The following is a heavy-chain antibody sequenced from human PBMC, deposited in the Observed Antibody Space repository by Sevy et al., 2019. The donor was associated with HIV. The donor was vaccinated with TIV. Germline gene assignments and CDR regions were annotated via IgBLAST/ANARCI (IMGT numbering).Heavy chain of an antibody. V-gene: IGHV1-24*01. CDR1: GYILSDSY. CDR2: VDPEDGET. D-gene: IGHD1-26*01. CDR3: ATLRYSGSHDAFDM. J-gene: IGHJ3*02. Sequence: ASVKVSCNVSGYILSDSYVHWVRQSPEKGVEWMGGVDPEDGETISSPKFQGRLTMTEDTSTDTAYMKLNSLRSDDTAMYYCATLRYSGSHDAFDMWGQGTMVTVSS.